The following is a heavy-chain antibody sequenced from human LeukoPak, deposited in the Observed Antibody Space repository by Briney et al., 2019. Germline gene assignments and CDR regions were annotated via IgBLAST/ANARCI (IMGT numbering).Heavy chain of an antibody. CDR1: GFTFRTYA. D-gene: IGHD6-19*01. Sequence: PGGSLRLSCAASGFTFRTYAMSWVRQAPGKGLEWVSGISDSGDGTYYGDSVKGRFTISRDNSKNTLHLQMNSLRAEDTAVYYCAKTSGWYVSVYWGQGTLVTVSS. CDR2: ISDSGDGT. CDR3: AKTSGWYVSVY. V-gene: IGHV3-23*01. J-gene: IGHJ4*02.